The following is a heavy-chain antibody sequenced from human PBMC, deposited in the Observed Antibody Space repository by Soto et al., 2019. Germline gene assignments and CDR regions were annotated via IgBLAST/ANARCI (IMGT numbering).Heavy chain of an antibody. Sequence: GGSLRLSCAASGFTFSSYGMHWVRQAPGKGLEWVAVIWYDGSNKYYADSVKGRFTISRDNSKNTLYLQMNSLRAEDTAVYYCARDIWIFGVVMTYGMDVWGQGTTVTVSS. CDR1: GFTFSSYG. V-gene: IGHV3-33*01. D-gene: IGHD3-3*02. CDR2: IWYDGSNK. CDR3: ARDIWIFGVVMTYGMDV. J-gene: IGHJ6*02.